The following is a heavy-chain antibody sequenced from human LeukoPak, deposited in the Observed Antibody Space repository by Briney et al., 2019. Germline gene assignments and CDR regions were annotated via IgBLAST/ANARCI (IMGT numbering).Heavy chain of an antibody. D-gene: IGHD3-10*01. CDR1: GDSVTSRNYY. V-gene: IGHV4-39*07. J-gene: IGHJ5*02. CDR3: ARDSGSGSFDP. Sequence: SETLSLTCTVSGDSVTSRNYYWGWIRQPPGKGLEWIGNMYYSGRTYYTPSLKSRVTISGDMSKNQFSLKLSSVTAADTAVYYCARDSGSGSFDPWGQGTLVTVSS. CDR2: MYYSGRT.